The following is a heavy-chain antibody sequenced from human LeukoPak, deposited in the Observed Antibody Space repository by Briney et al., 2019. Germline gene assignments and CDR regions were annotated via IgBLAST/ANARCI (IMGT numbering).Heavy chain of an antibody. CDR2: INHSGST. J-gene: IGHJ5*02. V-gene: IGHV4-34*01. D-gene: IGHD6-6*01. Sequence: PSETLSLTCAVYGGSFSGYYWSWIRQPPGKGLEWIGEINHSGSTNYNPSLKSRVTISVDTSKNQFSLKLSSVTAADTAVYYCARGMSIAARRNWFDPWGQGTLVTVSS. CDR1: GGSFSGYY. CDR3: ARGMSIAARRNWFDP.